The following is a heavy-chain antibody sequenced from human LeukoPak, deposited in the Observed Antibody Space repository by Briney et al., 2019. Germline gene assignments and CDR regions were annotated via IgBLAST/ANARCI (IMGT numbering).Heavy chain of an antibody. J-gene: IGHJ4*02. D-gene: IGHD6-13*01. V-gene: IGHV4-59*01. CDR1: GGSISSYY. CDR3: ARAPGGCYSSSCLDY. CDR2: IYYSGST. Sequence: PSETLSLTCTVSGGSISSYYWCWIRQPPGRGLEWIGHIYYSGSTNYNPSLKSRVTISVDTSKNQFSLKLSSVTAADTAVYYCARAPGGCYSSSCLDYWGQGTLVTVSS.